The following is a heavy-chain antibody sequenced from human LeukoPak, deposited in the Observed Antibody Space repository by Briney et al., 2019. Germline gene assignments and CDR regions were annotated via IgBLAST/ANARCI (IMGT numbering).Heavy chain of an antibody. CDR2: IYYSGST. J-gene: IGHJ1*01. V-gene: IGHV4-59*01. Sequence: PSETLSLTCTVSGGSISSYYWSWIRQPPGKGLEWIGYIYYSGSTNYNPSLKSRVTISVDTSKNQFSLKLSSVTAADTTVYYCASSSWYAYFQHWGQGTLVTVSS. CDR3: ASSSWYAYFQH. CDR1: GGSISSYY. D-gene: IGHD6-13*01.